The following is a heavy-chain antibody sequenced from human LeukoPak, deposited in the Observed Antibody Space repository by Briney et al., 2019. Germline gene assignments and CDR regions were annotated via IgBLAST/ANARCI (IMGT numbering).Heavy chain of an antibody. D-gene: IGHD3-22*01. CDR1: GYAFTSYG. CDR2: ISAYNGNT. J-gene: IGHJ6*02. V-gene: IGHV1-18*01. Sequence: GASVKVSCKASGYAFTSYGISWVRQAPGQGLEWMGWISAYNGNTNYAQKLQGRVTMTTDTSTSTAYMELRSLRSDDTAVYYCARGRGSTWALYYDSPHGMDVWGQGTTVTVSS. CDR3: ARGRGSTWALYYDSPHGMDV.